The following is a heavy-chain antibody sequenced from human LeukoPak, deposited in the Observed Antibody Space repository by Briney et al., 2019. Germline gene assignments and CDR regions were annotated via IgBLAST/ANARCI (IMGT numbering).Heavy chain of an antibody. V-gene: IGHV3-11*01. J-gene: IGHJ4*01. CDR2: ISSSGNTI. Sequence: GGSLRLSCAASGFTFSDYYMCWIRQAPGEGLEWVSYISSSGNTIYYADSVKGRFTISRDNATSSLYLQMNSLRAESTAVYYCARYYVDHHVSFDGWGQATLPTVSA. D-gene: IGHD4-17*01. CDR1: GFTFSDYY. CDR3: ARYYVDHHVSFDG.